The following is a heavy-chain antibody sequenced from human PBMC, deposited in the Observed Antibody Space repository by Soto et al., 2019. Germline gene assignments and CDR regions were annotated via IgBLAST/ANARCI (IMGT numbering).Heavy chain of an antibody. CDR2: ISGSGGST. V-gene: IGHV3-23*01. Sequence: GGSLRLSCAASGFTFSSYAMSWVRQAPGKGLEWVSAISGSGGSTYYADSVKGRFTISRDNSKNTLYLQMNSLRAEDTAVYYCAKQGRLGFGELGAFDIWGQGTMVTVSS. CDR1: GFTFSSYA. D-gene: IGHD3-10*01. CDR3: AKQGRLGFGELGAFDI. J-gene: IGHJ3*02.